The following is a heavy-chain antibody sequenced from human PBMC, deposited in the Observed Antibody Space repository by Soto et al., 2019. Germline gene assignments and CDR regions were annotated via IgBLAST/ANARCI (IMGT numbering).Heavy chain of an antibody. CDR3: ARGPDSAGYIDD. Sequence: QVRLVQCGAEVKKPGSSVKVSCTASGGTFSNHAINWVRQAPGQGPEWMGVIILPFGTPNYAQRFQGRVTITADESMTTAYMELNGLRSEDTAVYYCARGPDSAGYIDDWGQGSLVTVSS. J-gene: IGHJ4*02. D-gene: IGHD2-15*01. CDR1: GGTFSNHA. V-gene: IGHV1-69*13. CDR2: IILPFGTP.